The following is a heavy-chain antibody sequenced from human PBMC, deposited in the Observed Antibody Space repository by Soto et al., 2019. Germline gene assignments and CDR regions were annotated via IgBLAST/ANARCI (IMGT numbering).Heavy chain of an antibody. J-gene: IGHJ4*02. D-gene: IGHD4-4*01. CDR2: ISEDGGTE. CDR3: ARRLAPTVSALGY. V-gene: IGHV3-30-3*01. Sequence: WGSLRLSCTASGVPFTSYNFHFVRQSPGKGLEWVAVISEDGGTEYFADAVRGRFLISKDTSKNTVYLQMNSLRPEDTGTYFCARRLAPTVSALGYWGQGTLVTVSS. CDR1: GVPFTSYN.